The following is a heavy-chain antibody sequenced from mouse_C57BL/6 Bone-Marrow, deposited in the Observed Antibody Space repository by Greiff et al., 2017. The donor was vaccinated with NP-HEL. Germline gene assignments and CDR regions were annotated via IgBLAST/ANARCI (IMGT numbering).Heavy chain of an antibody. CDR1: GYTFTSYG. CDR2: IYPRSGNT. V-gene: IGHV1-81*01. D-gene: IGHD2-2*01. Sequence: QVQLQQSGAELARPGASVKLSCKASGYTFTSYGISWVKQRTGQGLEWIGEIYPRSGNTYYNEKFKGKATLTADKSSSTAYMELRSLTSEESAVYFCASWRLRRHMDYWGQGTSVTVSS. J-gene: IGHJ4*01. CDR3: ASWRLRRHMDY.